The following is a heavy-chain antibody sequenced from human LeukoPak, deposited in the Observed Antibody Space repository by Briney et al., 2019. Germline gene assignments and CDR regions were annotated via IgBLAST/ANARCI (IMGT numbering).Heavy chain of an antibody. D-gene: IGHD6-13*01. CDR3: AGWWYTGIAARFGDC. CDR2: IYYSGST. J-gene: IGHJ4*02. V-gene: IGHV4-39*01. Sequence: MSSETLSLTCTVSGGSISSSSYYWGWIRQPPGKGLEWIGSIYYSGSTYYNPSLKSRVTISVDTSKNQLSLKLSSVTAADTAVYYCAGWWYTGIAARFGDCWGQGTLVTVSS. CDR1: GGSISSSSYY.